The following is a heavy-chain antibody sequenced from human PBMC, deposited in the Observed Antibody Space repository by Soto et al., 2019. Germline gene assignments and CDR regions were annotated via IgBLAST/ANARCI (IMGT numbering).Heavy chain of an antibody. Sequence: SEALSLTCTVSGGSISSYYWSWIRQPAGKGLEWIGRIYTSGSTNYNPSLKSRVTMSVDTSKNQFSLKLSSVTAADTAVYYCARDHDEGAMWYYFDYWGQGTLVTVSS. CDR2: IYTSGST. CDR3: ARDHDEGAMWYYFDY. V-gene: IGHV4-4*07. J-gene: IGHJ4*02. D-gene: IGHD1-26*01. CDR1: GGSISSYY.